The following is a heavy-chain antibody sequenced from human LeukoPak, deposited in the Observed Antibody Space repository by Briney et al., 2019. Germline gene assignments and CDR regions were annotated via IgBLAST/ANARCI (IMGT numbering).Heavy chain of an antibody. CDR1: GFAFDDYG. Sequence: GGSLRLSCAASGFAFDDYGMSWVRQAPGKGLEWVSGINWNGGSIGYADSVKGRFTISRDNSKNTMYVQMNSLRAEDTAVYYCAKDQPGGYYYARAGMDVWGQGTTVTVSS. V-gene: IGHV3-20*04. CDR2: INWNGGSI. CDR3: AKDQPGGYYYARAGMDV. J-gene: IGHJ6*02. D-gene: IGHD3-22*01.